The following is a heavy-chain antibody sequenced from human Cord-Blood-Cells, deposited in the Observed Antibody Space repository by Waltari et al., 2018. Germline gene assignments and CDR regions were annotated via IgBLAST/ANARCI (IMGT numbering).Heavy chain of an antibody. CDR1: GGSFSGYY. CDR2: INHSGST. D-gene: IGHD3-10*01. Sequence: QVQLQQWGAGLLKPSETLSLTCAVYGGSFSGYYWSWIRPPPGKGLEWIGEINHSGSTNYNPSLKSRVTISVDTSKNQFSLKLSSVTAADTAVYYCARHYYYGSGSYPLFDYWGQGTLVTVSS. CDR3: ARHYYYGSGSYPLFDY. J-gene: IGHJ4*02. V-gene: IGHV4-34*01.